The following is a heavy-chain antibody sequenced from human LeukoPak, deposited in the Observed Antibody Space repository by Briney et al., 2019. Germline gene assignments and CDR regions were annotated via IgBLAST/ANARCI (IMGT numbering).Heavy chain of an antibody. V-gene: IGHV3-23*01. D-gene: IGHD5-24*01. J-gene: IGHJ4*02. CDR2: ISGSGGST. CDR3: AKDLAEMATIIDY. CDR1: GFTFSSYD. Sequence: PAESLRLSCAASGFTFSSYDMSWVRQAPGQGLEWVSAISGSGGSTYYADSVKGRFTISSDNSKNTLYLQMNSLRAEDTAVYYCAKDLAEMATIIDYWGQGTLVTVSS.